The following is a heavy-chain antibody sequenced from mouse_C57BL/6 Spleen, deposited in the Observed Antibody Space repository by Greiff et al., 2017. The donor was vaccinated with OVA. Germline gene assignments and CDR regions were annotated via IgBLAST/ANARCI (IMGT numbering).Heavy chain of an antibody. D-gene: IGHD2-3*01. J-gene: IGHJ3*01. CDR2: IRLKSDNYAT. CDR1: GFTFSNYW. Sequence: GGSMKLSCVASGFTFSNYWMHWVRQSPEKGLEWVAQIRLKSDNYATHYAESVKGRFTISRDDSKSSVYLQMNNLRAEDTGIYYCTDDLGPFAYWGQGTLVTVSA. V-gene: IGHV6-3*01. CDR3: TDDLGPFAY.